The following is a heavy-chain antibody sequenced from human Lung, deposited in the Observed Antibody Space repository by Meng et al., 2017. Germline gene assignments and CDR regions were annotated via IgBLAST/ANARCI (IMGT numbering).Heavy chain of an antibody. J-gene: IGHJ4*02. V-gene: IGHV4-59*01. Sequence: QVPLQESGPGLVKPSATLSLTCTVSGGSISSYYWSWIRQPPGKGLEWIGYIYYSGSTNYNPSLKSRVTISVDTSKNQFSLKLSSVTAADTAVYYCASFRDWGQGTLVTVSS. CDR3: ASFRD. CDR1: GGSISSYY. CDR2: IYYSGST.